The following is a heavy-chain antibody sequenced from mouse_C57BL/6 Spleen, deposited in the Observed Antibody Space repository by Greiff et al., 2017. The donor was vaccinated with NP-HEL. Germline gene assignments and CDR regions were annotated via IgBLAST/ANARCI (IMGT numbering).Heavy chain of an antibody. J-gene: IGHJ4*01. V-gene: IGHV1-54*01. CDR2: INPGSGGT. CDR3: ARRGGTRYDMDC. Sequence: QVQLQQSGAELVRPGTSVKVSCKASGYAFTNYLIEWVKQRPGQGLEWIGVINPGSGGTNYNEKFKGKATLTADKSSSTAYMQLSSLTSEDSAVYFCARRGGTRYDMDCWGQGTTVTVSS. D-gene: IGHD2-14*01. CDR1: GYAFTNYL.